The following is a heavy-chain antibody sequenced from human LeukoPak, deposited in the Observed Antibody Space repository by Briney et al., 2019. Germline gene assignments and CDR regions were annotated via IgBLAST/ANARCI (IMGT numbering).Heavy chain of an antibody. CDR2: ISYDGSNK. D-gene: IGHD5-12*01. J-gene: IGHJ4*02. CDR3: ARERGGYGNLDY. CDR1: GFTFSSYA. Sequence: GGSLRLSCAASGFTFSSYAMSWVRQAPGKGLEWVAVISYDGSNKYYADSVKGRFTISRDNSKNTLYLQMNSLRAEDTAVYYCARERGGYGNLDYWGQGTLVTVSS. V-gene: IGHV3-30*04.